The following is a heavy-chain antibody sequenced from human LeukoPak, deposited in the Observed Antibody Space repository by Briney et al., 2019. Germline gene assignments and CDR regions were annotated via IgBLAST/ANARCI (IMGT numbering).Heavy chain of an antibody. Sequence: PGGSLRLSCAASGFTFSSYAMSWVRQAPGKGLEWVSAISGSGGSTYYADSVKGRFTISRDNSKNTLYLQMNSLRAEDTAVYYCARHREMATKLYAFDIWGQGTMVTVSS. CDR2: ISGSGGST. CDR3: ARHREMATKLYAFDI. D-gene: IGHD5-24*01. J-gene: IGHJ3*02. V-gene: IGHV3-23*01. CDR1: GFTFSSYA.